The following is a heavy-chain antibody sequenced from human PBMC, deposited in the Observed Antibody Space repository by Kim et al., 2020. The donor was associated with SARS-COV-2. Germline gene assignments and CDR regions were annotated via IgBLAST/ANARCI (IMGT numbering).Heavy chain of an antibody. CDR3: ARWQPPYFDY. CDR2: INHSGST. CDR1: GGSFSGYY. Sequence: SETLSLTCAVYGGSFSGYYWSWIRQPPGKGLEWIGEINHSGSTNYNPSLKSRVTISVDTSKNQFSLKLSSVTAADTAVYYCARWQPPYFDYWGQGTLVTVSS. D-gene: IGHD2-21*01. V-gene: IGHV4-34*01. J-gene: IGHJ4*02.